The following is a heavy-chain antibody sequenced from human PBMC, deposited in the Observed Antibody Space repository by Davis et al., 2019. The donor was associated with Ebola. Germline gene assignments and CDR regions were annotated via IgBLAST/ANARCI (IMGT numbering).Heavy chain of an antibody. V-gene: IGHV3-21*01. Sequence: GESLKISCAASGFTFSTYSMSWVRQAPGKALEWVSSISSDSDYIYYADSAKGRFTISRDNAKNSLFLQMNSLRAEDTAVYSCVKGSITMTVVVYFDLWGQGTLVTVSP. J-gene: IGHJ4*02. D-gene: IGHD3-22*01. CDR3: VKGSITMTVVVYFDL. CDR1: GFTFSTYS. CDR2: ISSDSDYI.